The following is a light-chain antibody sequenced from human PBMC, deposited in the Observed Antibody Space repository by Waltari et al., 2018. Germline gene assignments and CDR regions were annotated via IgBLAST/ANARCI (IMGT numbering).Light chain of an antibody. CDR3: GTCDTSLSALI. CDR1: SSNIGNDY. CDR2: ENK. Sequence: QSVLTQPPSVSAAPGQKVTISCSGSSSNIGNDYVSWYQQLPGTAHKLFIYENKKRPSGMPDRFSGSKSGTSATLGITGLQTGDEADYYCGTCDTSLSALIFGGGTKLTVL. V-gene: IGLV1-51*02. J-gene: IGLJ2*01.